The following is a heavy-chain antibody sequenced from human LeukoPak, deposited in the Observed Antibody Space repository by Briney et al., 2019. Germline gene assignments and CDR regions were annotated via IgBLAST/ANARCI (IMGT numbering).Heavy chain of an antibody. J-gene: IGHJ4*02. D-gene: IGHD3-22*01. CDR3: ARDELGPNYYDSSGSGDYFDY. CDR2: IYTSGST. Sequence: SETLSLTCAVSGYSISSGYYWGWIRPPPGKGLEWIGLIYTSGSTNYNPSLKSRVTMSVDTSKNQFSLKLRSVTAADTAVYYCARDELGPNYYDSSGSGDYFDYWGQGTLVTVSS. V-gene: IGHV4-38-2*02. CDR1: GYSISSGYY.